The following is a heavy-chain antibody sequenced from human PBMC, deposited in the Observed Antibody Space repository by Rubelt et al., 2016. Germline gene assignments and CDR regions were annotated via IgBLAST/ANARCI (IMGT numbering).Heavy chain of an antibody. D-gene: IGHD6-6*01. CDR1: GGSIDRSTW. CDR3: ARLIARYSTSSPVDC. Sequence: QVQLQESGPGLVKPSGTLSLTCAVSGGSIDRSTWWNWVRKSPGKGLEWIGEINHSGITNYNPSLKSRTTISVDKSKKQFSMKLSSVTAADTAVYYRARLIARYSTSSPVDCWGQGTLVTVSS. V-gene: IGHV4-4*02. CDR2: INHSGIT. J-gene: IGHJ4*02.